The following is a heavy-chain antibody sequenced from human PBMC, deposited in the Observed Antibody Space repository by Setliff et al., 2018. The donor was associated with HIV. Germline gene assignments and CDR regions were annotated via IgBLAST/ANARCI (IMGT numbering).Heavy chain of an antibody. V-gene: IGHV4-38-2*01. CDR3: EAATVAGPYFDY. CDR1: GYSMSSGYY. J-gene: IGHJ4*02. CDR2: VYHTGST. Sequence: SETLSLTCGVSGYSMSSGYYWGWIRQPPGKGLEWIGNVYHTGSTYYNPSLKSRVTISVDTSKNQFSLKLSSVIAADTAVYYCEAATVAGPYFDYWGQGTLVTVSS. D-gene: IGHD6-19*01.